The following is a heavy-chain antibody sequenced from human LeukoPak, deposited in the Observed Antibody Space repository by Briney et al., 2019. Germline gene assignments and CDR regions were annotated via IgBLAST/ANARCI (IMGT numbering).Heavy chain of an antibody. D-gene: IGHD1-26*01. CDR3: ARERSGSFS. Sequence: GGSLRLSCAASGFTLSNYAMHWVRQAPGKGLEWVAVISYDGSNNYADSVKGRFTISRDNSKNTVFLQMDSLRAEDTAVYYCARERSGSFSWGQGTLVTVSS. CDR1: GFTLSNYA. J-gene: IGHJ5*02. CDR2: ISYDGSN. V-gene: IGHV3-30-3*01.